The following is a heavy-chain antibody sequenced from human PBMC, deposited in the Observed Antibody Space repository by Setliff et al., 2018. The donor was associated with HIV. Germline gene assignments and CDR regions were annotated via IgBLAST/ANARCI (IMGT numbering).Heavy chain of an antibody. J-gene: IGHJ3*02. CDR1: GYTFTSYG. Sequence: ASVKVSCKASGYTFTSYGISWVRQAPGQGLEWMGLISAYNGNTNYAQKLQGRVTMTTDTSTSTAYMELRSLRSDDTAVYYCARVRLIFTMIVVVSGAFDIWGQETMVTVSS. D-gene: IGHD3-22*01. CDR2: ISAYNGNT. CDR3: ARVRLIFTMIVVVSGAFDI. V-gene: IGHV1-18*01.